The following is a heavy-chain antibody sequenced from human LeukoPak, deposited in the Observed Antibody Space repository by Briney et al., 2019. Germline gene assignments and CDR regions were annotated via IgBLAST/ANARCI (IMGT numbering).Heavy chain of an antibody. D-gene: IGHD3-10*01. J-gene: IGHJ6*02. V-gene: IGHV1-2*02. CDR3: ARDVYYYGSGTRDGMDV. CDR1: GYTFTGYY. CDR2: INPNSCGT. Sequence: GASVTVSCKASGYTFTGYYMHWVRQAPGQGLEWMGWINPNSCGTNYARRFQGRVTMTRDTSISTAYMELSRLRSDDTAVYYCARDVYYYGSGTRDGMDVWGQGTTVTVSS.